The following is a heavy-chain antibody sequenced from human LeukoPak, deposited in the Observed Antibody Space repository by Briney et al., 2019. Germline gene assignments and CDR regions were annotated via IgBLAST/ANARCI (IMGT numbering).Heavy chain of an antibody. V-gene: IGHV4-61*02. CDR2: IYTSGST. D-gene: IGHD3-10*01. J-gene: IGHJ5*02. Sequence: SETLSLTCTVSGGSISSGSYYWSWIRQPAGKGLEWIGRIYTSGSTNYNPSLKSRVTISVDTSKNQFSLKLSSVTAADTAVYYCARDNILLGELVRTWFDPWGQGTLVTVSS. CDR3: ARDNILLGELVRTWFDP. CDR1: GGSISSGSYY.